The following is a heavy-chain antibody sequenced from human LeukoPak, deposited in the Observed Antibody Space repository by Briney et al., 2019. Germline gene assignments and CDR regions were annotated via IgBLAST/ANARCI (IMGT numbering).Heavy chain of an antibody. Sequence: GGSLRLSCAASGFTFSSYETNWVRHTRGKGLEWVSYIDTSVSNIFYADSVKGRFTISRDNAKNSLYLQMNCLRGEDTAVYYCARSPTYSFWIGYTLVVWGQGTTVTVSS. V-gene: IGHV3-48*03. CDR3: ARSPTYSFWIGYTLVV. CDR1: GFTFSSYE. D-gene: IGHD3-3*01. J-gene: IGHJ6*02. CDR2: IDTSVSNI.